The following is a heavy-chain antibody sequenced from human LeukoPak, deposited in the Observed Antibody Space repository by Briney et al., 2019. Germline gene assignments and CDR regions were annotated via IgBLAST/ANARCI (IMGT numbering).Heavy chain of an antibody. V-gene: IGHV1-2*02. CDR2: INPNSGGT. J-gene: IGHJ5*02. CDR1: GYIFTGYY. Sequence: ASVKVSCKASGYIFTGYYMHWVRQAPGQGLEWMGWINPNSGGTNYAQKFQGRVTMTRDTSISTAYMELSRLRSDDTAVYYCARNPYSSGWRGFDPWGQGTLVTVSS. D-gene: IGHD6-19*01. CDR3: ARNPYSSGWRGFDP.